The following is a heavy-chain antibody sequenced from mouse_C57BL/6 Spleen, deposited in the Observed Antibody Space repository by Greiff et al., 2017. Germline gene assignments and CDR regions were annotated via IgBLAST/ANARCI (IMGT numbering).Heavy chain of an antibody. V-gene: IGHV1-19*01. CDR1: GYTFTDYY. D-gene: IGHD2-12*01. CDR3: SRGSQLRTYCYFDV. CDR2: INPYNGGT. J-gene: IGHJ1*03. Sequence: EVQLQQSGPVLVKPGASVKMSCKASGYTFTDYYMNWVKQSNGTSLEWIGVINPYNGGTSYNQKFKGKATLTVDKSSSTAYMELNSLTSEDSAVYYCSRGSQLRTYCYFDVWGTGTTVTFSS.